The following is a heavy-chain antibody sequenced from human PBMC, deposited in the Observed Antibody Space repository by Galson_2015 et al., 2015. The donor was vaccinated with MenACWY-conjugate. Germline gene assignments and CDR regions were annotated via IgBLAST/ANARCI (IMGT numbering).Heavy chain of an antibody. D-gene: IGHD1-26*01. CDR1: GLTFSNYW. J-gene: IGHJ3*02. CDR2: IDNDGNRI. V-gene: IGHV3-74*01. Sequence: SLRLSCAASGLTFSNYWMHWVRQGPGKGLEWLSRIDNDGNRITYADSVKGRFTISRDNAKNTLYLQINSVRGDDTAVYYCSRGGEAKLIIVGGISDIWGQGTTVTVSS. CDR3: SRGGEAKLIIVGGISDI.